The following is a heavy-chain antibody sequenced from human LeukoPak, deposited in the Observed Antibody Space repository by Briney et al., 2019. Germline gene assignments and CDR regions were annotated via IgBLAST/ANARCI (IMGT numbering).Heavy chain of an antibody. Sequence: GGSLRLSCVDSGVTLRRLWMHWVRQAPGKGLVWVSRISEDGSSTNYADSVKGRFTISRDNAKNTLCLQMNSLRVEDTAVYYCARDKFGRAAVDWGQGALVTVSS. J-gene: IGHJ4*02. V-gene: IGHV3-74*01. CDR3: ARDKFGRAAVD. D-gene: IGHD6-13*01. CDR2: ISEDGSST. CDR1: GVTLRRLW.